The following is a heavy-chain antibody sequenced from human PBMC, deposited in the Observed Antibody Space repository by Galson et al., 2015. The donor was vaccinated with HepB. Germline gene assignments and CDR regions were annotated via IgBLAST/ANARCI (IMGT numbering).Heavy chain of an antibody. V-gene: IGHV1-8*01. D-gene: IGHD2-15*01. Sequence: SVKVSCKASGYTFTPYDINWVRQANGQGLGWMGWMNPNSGNTGYAQKFQGRVTMTRNTSISTAYMELSSLRSEDTAIYYCARQSGAYHWFDPWGQGTLVTVSS. J-gene: IGHJ5*02. CDR1: GYTFTPYD. CDR2: MNPNSGNT. CDR3: ARQSGAYHWFDP.